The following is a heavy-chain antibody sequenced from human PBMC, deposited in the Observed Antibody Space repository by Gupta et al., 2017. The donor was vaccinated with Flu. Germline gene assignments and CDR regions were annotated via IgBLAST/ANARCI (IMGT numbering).Heavy chain of an antibody. V-gene: IGHV3-30*18. J-gene: IGHJ3*02. CDR1: GFTFSSYG. CDR2: ISYDGSNK. Sequence: QVQLVESGGGVVQPGRSLRLSCAASGFTFSSYGMHWVRQAPGKGLEWVAVISYDGSNKYYADSVKGRFTISRDNSKNTLYLQMNSLRAEDTAVYYCAKTDEGGNDAFDIWGQGTMVTVSS. CDR3: AKTDEGGNDAFDI. D-gene: IGHD3-16*01.